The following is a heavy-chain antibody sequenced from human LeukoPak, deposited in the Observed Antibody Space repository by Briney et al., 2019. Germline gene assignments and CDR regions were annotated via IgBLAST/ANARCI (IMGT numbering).Heavy chain of an antibody. Sequence: PSETLSLTCTVSGGSLSSYYWSWIRQPPGKGLEWIGYIYYSGSTNYNPSLKSRVTISVDTSKNQFSLKLSSVTAADTAVYYCARVGTDYDFWSGYFYFDYWGQGTLVTVSS. CDR2: IYYSGST. D-gene: IGHD3-3*01. J-gene: IGHJ4*02. CDR3: ARVGTDYDFWSGYFYFDY. CDR1: GGSLSSYY. V-gene: IGHV4-59*01.